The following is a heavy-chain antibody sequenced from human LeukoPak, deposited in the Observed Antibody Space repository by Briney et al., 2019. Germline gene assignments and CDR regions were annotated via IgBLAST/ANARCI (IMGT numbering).Heavy chain of an antibody. CDR2: INPNSGGT. CDR1: GYTFTVYY. V-gene: IGHV1-2*02. D-gene: IGHD6-13*01. CDR3: ARGVLYSSSWYRASAADYYYYYYMDV. Sequence: GASVKVSCKASGYTFTVYYMHWVRQAPGQGREWMGWINPNSGGTNYAQKFQGRVTMTRDTSISTAYMELSRLRSDDTAVYYCARGVLYSSSWYRASAADYYYYYYMDVWGKGTTVTVSS. J-gene: IGHJ6*03.